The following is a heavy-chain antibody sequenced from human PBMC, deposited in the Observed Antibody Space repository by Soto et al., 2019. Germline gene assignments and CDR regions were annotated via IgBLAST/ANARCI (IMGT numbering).Heavy chain of an antibody. CDR3: AKNWNWGSLVH. V-gene: IGHV4-30-2*01. Sequence: PSETVSLTCAVSGGCISSGGYSWSWIRQPPGKGLEWIGYIYHSGSTYYNPSLKSRVTISVDRSKNQFSLKLSSVTAADTAVYYCAKNWNWGSLVHWGQGTLVTVSS. J-gene: IGHJ4*02. CDR1: GGCISSGGYS. D-gene: IGHD7-27*01. CDR2: IYHSGST.